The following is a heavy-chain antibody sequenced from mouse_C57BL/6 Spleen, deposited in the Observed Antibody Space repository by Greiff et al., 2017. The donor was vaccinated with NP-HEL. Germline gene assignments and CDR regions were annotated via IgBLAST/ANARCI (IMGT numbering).Heavy chain of an antibody. CDR3: ARDLYGNYAWYFDV. CDR1: GFTFSDYY. Sequence: EVQVVESEGGLVQPGSSMKLSCTASGFTFSDYYMAWVRQVPEKGLEWVANINYDGSSTYYLDSLKSRFIISRDNAKNILYLQMSSLKSEDTATYYCARDLYGNYAWYFDVWGTGTTVTVSS. D-gene: IGHD2-1*01. V-gene: IGHV5-16*01. J-gene: IGHJ1*03. CDR2: INYDGSST.